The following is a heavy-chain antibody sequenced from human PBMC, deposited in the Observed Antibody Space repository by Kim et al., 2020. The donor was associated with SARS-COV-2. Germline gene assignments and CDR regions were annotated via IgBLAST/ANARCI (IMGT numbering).Heavy chain of an antibody. J-gene: IGHJ2*01. V-gene: IGHV3-23*01. Sequence: GGSLRLSCAASGFTFSSYAMSWVRQAPGKGLEWVSAISGSGGSTYYADSVKGRFTISRDNSKNTLYLQMNSLRAEDTAVYYCAKNCRGVYYDILTGYRAPSPYWYFDLWGRGTLVTVSS. CDR1: GFTFSSYA. CDR2: ISGSGGST. CDR3: AKNCRGVYYDILTGYRAPSPYWYFDL. D-gene: IGHD3-9*01.